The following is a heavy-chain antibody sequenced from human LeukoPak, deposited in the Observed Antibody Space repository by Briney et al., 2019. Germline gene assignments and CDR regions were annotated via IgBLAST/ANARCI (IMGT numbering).Heavy chain of an antibody. V-gene: IGHV1-18*01. CDR2: ISAYNGNT. CDR3: ARDPGAIVVVPAASYWFDP. CDR1: GYTFTSYG. J-gene: IGHJ5*02. D-gene: IGHD2-2*01. Sequence: GASVKVSCKASGYTFTSYGISWVRQAPGQGLEWMGWISAYNGNTNYAQKLQGRVTMTTDTSTSTAYMELRSLRSDDTAVYYCARDPGAIVVVPAASYWFDPRGQGTLVTVSS.